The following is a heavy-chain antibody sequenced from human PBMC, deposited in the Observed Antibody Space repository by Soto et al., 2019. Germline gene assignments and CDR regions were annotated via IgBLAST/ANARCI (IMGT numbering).Heavy chain of an antibody. D-gene: IGHD3-3*01. CDR3: ARADFCLNCYRYYYYGMDV. Sequence: QVQLQESGPGLVKPSETLSLTCTVSGGSISSYYWSWIRQPPGKGLEWIGYIYYSGSTNYNPSLKSRVTISVDTSKNQFSLKLSSVTAADTAVYYCARADFCLNCYRYYYYGMDVWGQGTTVTVSS. CDR2: IYYSGST. V-gene: IGHV4-59*01. J-gene: IGHJ6*02. CDR1: GGSISSYY.